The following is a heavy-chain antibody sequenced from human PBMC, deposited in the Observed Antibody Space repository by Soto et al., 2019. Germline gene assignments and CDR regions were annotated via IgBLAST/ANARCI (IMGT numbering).Heavy chain of an antibody. CDR3: ARDFSRWGSLAVDY. CDR2: ISSSGSTI. V-gene: IGHV3-48*03. J-gene: IGHJ4*02. CDR1: GFTFSSYE. Sequence: LRLSFAASGFTFSSYEMNWVRQAPGKGLEWVSYISSSGSTIYYADSVKGRFTISRDNAKNSLYLQMNSLRAEDTAVYYCARDFSRWGSLAVDYWGQGTLVTVSS. D-gene: IGHD3-16*01.